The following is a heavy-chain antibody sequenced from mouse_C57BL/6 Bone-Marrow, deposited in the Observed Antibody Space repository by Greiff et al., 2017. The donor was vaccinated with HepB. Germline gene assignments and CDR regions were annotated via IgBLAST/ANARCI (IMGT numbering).Heavy chain of an antibody. D-gene: IGHD3-2*02. CDR1: W. V-gene: IGHV3-4*01. J-gene: IGHJ2*01. CDR2: ISSSGST. Sequence: WWNWIRQVSGSKLEWIGYISSSGSTDSNPSLKSRISITRDTSKNQLFLQLNSVTTEDIATYYCARGGEDSSGYDYWGQGTTLTVSS. CDR3: ARGGEDSSGYDY.